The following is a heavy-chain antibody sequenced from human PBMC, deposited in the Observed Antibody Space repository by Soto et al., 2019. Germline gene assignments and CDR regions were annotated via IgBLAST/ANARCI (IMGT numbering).Heavy chain of an antibody. CDR2: INHSGNT. J-gene: IGHJ6*03. CDR1: GGSFSYSY. Sequence: SETMSLTCAVDGGSFSYSYWSWIRQPPGKGLEWIGEINHSGNTNYNPSLKSRVTISVDTSKNQFSLKLSSVTAADTAVYYCARADIVVVPAATAYYHYMDVWAKGTTVTVSS. CDR3: ARADIVVVPAATAYYHYMDV. V-gene: IGHV4-34*01. D-gene: IGHD2-2*01.